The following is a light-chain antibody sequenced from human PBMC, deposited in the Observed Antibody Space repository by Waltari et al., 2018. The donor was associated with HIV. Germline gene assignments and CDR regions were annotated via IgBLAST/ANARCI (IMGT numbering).Light chain of an antibody. J-gene: IGLJ6*01. CDR2: EVS. CDR1: DLNDSAY. V-gene: IGLV2-14*01. Sequence: QSALTQPASVSGSPGQSITISCDLNDSAYVSWYQRHPGKAPKVIIYEVSNRPSGLSNRFSGSKSGNTATLTISGLQPEDEADYFCTSYISSSAPVFGRGTKVTVL. CDR3: TSYISSSAPV.